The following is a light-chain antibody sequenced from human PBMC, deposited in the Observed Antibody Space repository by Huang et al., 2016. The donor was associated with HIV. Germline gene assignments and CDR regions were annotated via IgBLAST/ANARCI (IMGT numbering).Light chain of an antibody. V-gene: IGKV1-39*01. J-gene: IGKJ1*01. Sequence: DLQMTQSPSSLSASVGDRVTITCRASKSSSSYLNWYQQKPGKAPKLLIYAASSLQSGVPSRFSGSGSGTDCTLTISRLQREDFATCYCQQSYSTPPEGTFGPGTKVEIK. CDR2: AAS. CDR1: KSSSSY. CDR3: QQSYSTPPEGT.